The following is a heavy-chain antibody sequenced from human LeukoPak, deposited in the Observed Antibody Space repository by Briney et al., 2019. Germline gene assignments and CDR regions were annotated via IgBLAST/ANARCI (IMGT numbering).Heavy chain of an antibody. J-gene: IGHJ6*02. V-gene: IGHV3-23*01. CDR2: ISSGGDST. CDR3: AKVGYCSSTSCPYYYYYGMDV. CDR1: GFTFSSYV. Sequence: GGSLRLSCAASGFTFSSYVLGWVRQAPGQGLEWVSTISSGGDSTSYADSVKGRFAISRDNSQSTLFLQLNSLRVEDTAVYYCAKVGYCSSTSCPYYYYYGMDVWGQGTTVTVSS. D-gene: IGHD2-2*01.